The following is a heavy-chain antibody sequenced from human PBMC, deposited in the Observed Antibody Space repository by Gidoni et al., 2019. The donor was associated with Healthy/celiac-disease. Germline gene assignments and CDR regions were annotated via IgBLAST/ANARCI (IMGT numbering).Heavy chain of an antibody. CDR2: IYWNDDK. CDR1: GFSLSTSGVG. CDR3: AHISSSWYLEYFQH. V-gene: IGHV2-5*01. J-gene: IGHJ1*01. Sequence: QNTLKESGPTLVKPTQTLTLTCTFSGFSLSTSGVGVGWTRQPPGKALEWLALIYWNDDKRYSPSLKSRLTITKDTSKNQVVLTMTNMDPVDTATYYCAHISSSWYLEYFQHWGQGTLVTVSS. D-gene: IGHD6-13*01.